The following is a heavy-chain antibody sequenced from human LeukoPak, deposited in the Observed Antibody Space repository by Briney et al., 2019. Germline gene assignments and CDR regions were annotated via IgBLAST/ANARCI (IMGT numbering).Heavy chain of an antibody. CDR2: ISGSGGST. D-gene: IGHD2-2*01. CDR3: AKDEDIVVVPAAVDY. Sequence: GGSLRLSCAASGFTFSSYAMSWVRQAPGKGLEWVSAISGSGGSTYYADSVKGRITISRDNSKNTLYLQMDSLRAEDTAVYYCAKDEDIVVVPAAVDYWGQGTLVTVSS. J-gene: IGHJ4*02. V-gene: IGHV3-23*01. CDR1: GFTFSSYA.